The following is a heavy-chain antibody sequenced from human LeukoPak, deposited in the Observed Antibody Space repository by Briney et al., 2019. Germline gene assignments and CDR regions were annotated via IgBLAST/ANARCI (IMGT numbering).Heavy chain of an antibody. V-gene: IGHV1-18*01. CDR2: ISAYNGNT. CDR1: GYTFTSYG. D-gene: IGHD3-3*01. J-gene: IGHJ4*02. CDR3: ARGLYDFWSGYYFFGY. Sequence: GASVKVSCKASGYTFTSYGISWVRQAPGQGLEWMGWISAYNGNTNYAQKLQGRVTMTTDTSTSTAYMELRSLRSDDTAVYYCARGLYDFWSGYYFFGYWGQGTLVTVSS.